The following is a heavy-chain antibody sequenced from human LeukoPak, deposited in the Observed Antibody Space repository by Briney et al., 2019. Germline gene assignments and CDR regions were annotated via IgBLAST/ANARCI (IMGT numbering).Heavy chain of an antibody. Sequence: SETLSLTCTVSGGSISSTSYYWGWIRQPPGKGLEWIGSIYYRGSTYYNPSLKSRVTISVDTSKNQFSLKLSSVTAADTAVYYCARHVGYCSGGTCCSTWYFDLWGRGTLVTVSS. CDR3: ARHVGYCSGGTCCSTWYFDL. D-gene: IGHD2-15*01. V-gene: IGHV4-39*01. CDR2: IYYRGST. CDR1: GGSISSTSYY. J-gene: IGHJ2*01.